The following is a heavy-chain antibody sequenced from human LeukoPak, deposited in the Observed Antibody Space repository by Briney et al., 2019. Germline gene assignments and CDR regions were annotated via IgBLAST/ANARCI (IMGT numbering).Heavy chain of an antibody. CDR1: GFTVINNY. J-gene: IGHJ4*02. D-gene: IGHD6-13*01. V-gene: IGHV3-66*01. Sequence: GGSLRLSCVASGFTVINNYTSWVRQAPGKGLEWVAVFYSGGSTYYTDSVRGRFTISRDNSKNTLYLQMNSLRAEDTAVYYCAKASTLQTAGQFDYWGQGTLVTVSS. CDR3: AKASTLQTAGQFDY. CDR2: FYSGGST.